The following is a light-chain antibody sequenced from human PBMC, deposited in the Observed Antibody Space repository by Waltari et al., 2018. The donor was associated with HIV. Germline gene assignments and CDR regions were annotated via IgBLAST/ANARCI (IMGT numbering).Light chain of an antibody. V-gene: IGLV1-51*01. Sequence: QSVLTQPPSVSAAPGQTVTITCSGTSSNLGNNYLSWYQHLPGTAPQLLIYDNKKRPAGIPDRFSASKSGTSATLDITGLQTGDEADYYCGTWDSGLSVVVFGEGTKLTVL. CDR3: GTWDSGLSVVV. J-gene: IGLJ2*01. CDR1: SSNLGNNY. CDR2: DNK.